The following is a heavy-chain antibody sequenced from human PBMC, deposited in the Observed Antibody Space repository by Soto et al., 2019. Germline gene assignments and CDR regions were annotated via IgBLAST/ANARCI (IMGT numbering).Heavy chain of an antibody. CDR2: ISAYNGNT. D-gene: IGHD4-17*01. Sequence: ASVKVSCKASGYTFTSYGISWVRQAPGQGLEWMGWISAYNGNTNYAQKLQGRVTMTTDASTSTAYMELRSLRSDDTAVHYCARGDVRIIDWYFDLWGRGTLVTVSS. CDR1: GYTFTSYG. CDR3: ARGDVRIIDWYFDL. J-gene: IGHJ2*01. V-gene: IGHV1-18*01.